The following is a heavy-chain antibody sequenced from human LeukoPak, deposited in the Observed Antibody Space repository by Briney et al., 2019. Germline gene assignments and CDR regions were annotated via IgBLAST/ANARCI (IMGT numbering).Heavy chain of an antibody. Sequence: ASVKVSCKASGYSFTGYYIHWVRQAPGQGLEWMGWINPNSGGTTYAQQFQGRVTMTRDTSISTVYMEQTRLGSDDTAVYYCARDGGSSSWEFDYWGQGTLVTVSS. CDR1: GYSFTGYY. J-gene: IGHJ4*02. CDR2: INPNSGGT. CDR3: ARDGGSSSWEFDY. D-gene: IGHD6-13*01. V-gene: IGHV1-2*02.